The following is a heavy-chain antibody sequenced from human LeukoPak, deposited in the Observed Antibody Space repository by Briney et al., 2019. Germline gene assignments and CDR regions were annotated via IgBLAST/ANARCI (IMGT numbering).Heavy chain of an antibody. CDR3: ARDRSISAAGDTY. J-gene: IGHJ4*02. Sequence: GGSLRLSCAASGFTFSNYCMHWVRQAPGKGLVWVSRVNRDGSSTSYADSVKGRFTVSRDNAKNTLSLQMNSLRAEDTAVYYCARDRSISAAGDTYWGQGTLVTVSS. CDR1: GFTFSNYC. CDR2: VNRDGSST. V-gene: IGHV3-74*01. D-gene: IGHD6-13*01.